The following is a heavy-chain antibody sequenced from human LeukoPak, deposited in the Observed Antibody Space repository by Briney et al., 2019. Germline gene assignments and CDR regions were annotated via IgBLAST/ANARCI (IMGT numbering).Heavy chain of an antibody. D-gene: IGHD3-22*01. CDR2: ISSSGSTI. Sequence: GSLRLSCAASGFTFSDYYMSWIRQAPGKGLEWVSYISSSGSTIYYADSVKGRFTISRDNAKNSLYLQMNSLRAEDTAVYYCARAPSYYYDSSGYCRYWGQGTLVTVSS. J-gene: IGHJ4*02. CDR1: GFTFSDYY. V-gene: IGHV3-11*04. CDR3: ARAPSYYYDSSGYCRY.